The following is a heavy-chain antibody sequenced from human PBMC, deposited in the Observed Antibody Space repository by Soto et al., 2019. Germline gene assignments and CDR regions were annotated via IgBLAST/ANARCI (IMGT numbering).Heavy chain of an antibody. D-gene: IGHD1-1*01. CDR3: ARDGYRHYYFDY. CDR1: GYTFTGYY. V-gene: IGHV1-2*04. CDR2: INPNSGGT. J-gene: IGHJ4*02. Sequence: QVQLVQSGAEVKKPGASVKVSCKASGYTFTGYYMHWVRQAPGQGLEWMGWINPNSGGTNYAQKFQGWVTMTRETTIRTAYMELSRLRSDDTAVYYCARDGYRHYYFDYWGQAPLVTVSS.